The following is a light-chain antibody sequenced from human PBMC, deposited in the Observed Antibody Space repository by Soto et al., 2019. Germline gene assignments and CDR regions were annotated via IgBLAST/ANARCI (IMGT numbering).Light chain of an antibody. Sequence: DIQMTQSPASLSASVGDRVTITCRARQSISKNLNWYQHRLGKAPQVLIYSASDSQIGVPSRFSASGSGTDVTLIISGLQPEDFATYYCQQSYSSPYTFGQGTKLEIK. V-gene: IGKV1-39*01. J-gene: IGKJ2*01. CDR2: SAS. CDR3: QQSYSSPYT. CDR1: QSISKN.